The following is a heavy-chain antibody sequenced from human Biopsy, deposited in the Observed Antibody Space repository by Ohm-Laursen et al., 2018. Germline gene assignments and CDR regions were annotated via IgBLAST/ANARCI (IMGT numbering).Heavy chain of an antibody. V-gene: IGHV3-53*01. CDR1: GFTVSTTY. Sequence: SRRLSCSALGFTVSTTYMSWVRQAPGKGLEWVSIIYLDGNTYYTDSVKGRFTISRDNSKNALYLQMNSLRPADTAKYYCVRGRAYWGQGTLVTVSS. CDR3: VRGRAY. CDR2: IYLDGNT. J-gene: IGHJ4*02.